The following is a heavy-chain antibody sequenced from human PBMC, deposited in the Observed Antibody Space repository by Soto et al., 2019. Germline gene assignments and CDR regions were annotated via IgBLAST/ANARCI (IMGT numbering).Heavy chain of an antibody. CDR1: GYTFTSYA. CDR2: INAGNGNT. V-gene: IGHV1-3*01. Sequence: ASVKVSCKASGYTFTSYAMHWVRQAPGQRLEWMGWINAGNGNTKYSQKFQGRVTITRDTSASTAYMELSSLRSEDTAVYYCARAKDIVVVPAAPPDGGNYFDYWGQGTPVTVSS. CDR3: ARAKDIVVVPAAPPDGGNYFDY. J-gene: IGHJ4*02. D-gene: IGHD2-2*01.